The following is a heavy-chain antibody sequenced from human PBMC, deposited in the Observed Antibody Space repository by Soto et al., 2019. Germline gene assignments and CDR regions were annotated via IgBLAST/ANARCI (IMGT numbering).Heavy chain of an antibody. CDR1: GYTFTGYY. Sequence: GASVKVSCKASGYTFTGYYMHWVRQAPGQGLEWMGWINPNSGGTNYAQKFQGWVTMTRDTSISTAYMELSRLRSDDTAVYYCARSGGSGYYYGLAADWGQGTQVTVSS. J-gene: IGHJ4*02. CDR3: ARSGGSGYYYGLAAD. V-gene: IGHV1-2*04. D-gene: IGHD3-22*01. CDR2: INPNSGGT.